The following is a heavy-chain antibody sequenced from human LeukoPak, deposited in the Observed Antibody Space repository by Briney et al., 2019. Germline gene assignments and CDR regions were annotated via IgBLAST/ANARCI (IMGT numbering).Heavy chain of an antibody. CDR2: ISSSSSYI. D-gene: IGHD4-11*01. V-gene: IGHV3-21*01. Sequence: GGSLRLSCAASGFTFSSYSMNWVRQAPGKGLEWVSSISSSSSYIYYADSVKGRFTISRDNAKNSLYLQMNSLRAEDTAVYYCARDLGGDYSNYGSWFDPWGQGTLVTVSS. J-gene: IGHJ5*02. CDR1: GFTFSSYS. CDR3: ARDLGGDYSNYGSWFDP.